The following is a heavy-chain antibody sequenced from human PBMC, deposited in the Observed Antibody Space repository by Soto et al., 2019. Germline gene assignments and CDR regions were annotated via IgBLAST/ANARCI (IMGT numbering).Heavy chain of an antibody. V-gene: IGHV3-48*01. Sequence: GGSLRLSCAASGFTFSSYSMNWVRQAPGKGLEWVSYISSSSSTIYYADSVKGRFTISRDNAKNSLYLQMNSLRAEDTAVYYCAVDLRGGVDYWGQGTLVTVSS. D-gene: IGHD5-12*01. CDR1: GFTFSSYS. CDR3: AVDLRGGVDY. CDR2: ISSSSSTI. J-gene: IGHJ4*02.